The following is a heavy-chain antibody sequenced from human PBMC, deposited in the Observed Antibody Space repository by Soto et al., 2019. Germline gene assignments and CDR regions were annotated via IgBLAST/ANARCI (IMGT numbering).Heavy chain of an antibody. CDR2: IIPIFGTA. V-gene: IGHV1-69*01. CDR1: GGTFSSYA. D-gene: IGHD6-19*01. Sequence: QVQLVQSGAEVKKPGSSVKVSCKASGGTFSSYAISWVRQAPGQGLEWMGGIIPIFGTANYAQKFQGRVTITADESTSTAYMELSSLRSDDTAVYYCARASDDRRPRMVAGFDYWGQGTLGTVSS. J-gene: IGHJ4*02. CDR3: ARASDDRRPRMVAGFDY.